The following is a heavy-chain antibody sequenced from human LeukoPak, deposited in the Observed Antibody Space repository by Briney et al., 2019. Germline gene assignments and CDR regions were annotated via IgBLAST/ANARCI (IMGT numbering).Heavy chain of an antibody. V-gene: IGHV4-34*01. CDR1: GGSFSGYY. CDR3: ARGGEVTAFDY. CDR2: INHSGST. J-gene: IGHJ4*02. D-gene: IGHD2-21*02. Sequence: SETLSLTCAVYGGSFSGYYWSWLRQPPGKGLEWIGEINHSGSTNYNPSLKSRVTISVDTSKNQFSLKLSSVTAADTAVYYCARGGEVTAFDYWGQGTLVTVSS.